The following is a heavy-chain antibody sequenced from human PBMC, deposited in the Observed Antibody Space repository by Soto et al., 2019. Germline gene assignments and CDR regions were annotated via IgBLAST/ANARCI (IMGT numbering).Heavy chain of an antibody. CDR3: ARDNNWSLDY. D-gene: IGHD1-1*01. CDR2: IKTDGSFT. J-gene: IGHJ4*02. Sequence: PGGSLRLSCAASGFTFSKHWMHWVRQAPGKGLVWVSHIKTDGSFTRDADFVKGRFTISRDNARNTLYLQMNSLRAEDTAVYYCARDNNWSLDYWGQGTLVTVSS. CDR1: GFTFSKHW. V-gene: IGHV3-74*01.